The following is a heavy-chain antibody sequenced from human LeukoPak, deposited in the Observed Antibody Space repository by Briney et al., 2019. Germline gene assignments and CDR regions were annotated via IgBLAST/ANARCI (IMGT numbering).Heavy chain of an antibody. V-gene: IGHV3-33*01. J-gene: IGHJ4*02. D-gene: IGHD2-8*01. CDR3: GVLPPATMLRDY. Sequence: GKSLTLSCAASRFPFSTYGMHWVRQAPGKGLEWVAVTWDGGISRTYADSVKGRFTISRDNSHNTLYLEMKSLRAEDTAVYYCGVLPPATMLRDYCGQATLVTVSS. CDR1: RFPFSTYG. CDR2: TWDGGISR.